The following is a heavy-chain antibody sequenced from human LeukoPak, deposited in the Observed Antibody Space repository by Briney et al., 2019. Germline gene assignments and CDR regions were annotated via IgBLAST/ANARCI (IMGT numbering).Heavy chain of an antibody. CDR2: IIPIRGIA. CDR3: ARCMEGEVKNYYYDYGMYV. Sequence: ASVKVSCKASGGTFSSYSISWVRQAPGQGLEWMGRIIPIRGIANYAQKFQGRVTITADKSTSTAYMELSSLRSEDTAVYYCARCMEGEVKNYYYDYGMYVWGQGTTVTVSS. CDR1: GGTFSSYS. D-gene: IGHD1-1*01. J-gene: IGHJ6*02. V-gene: IGHV1-69*02.